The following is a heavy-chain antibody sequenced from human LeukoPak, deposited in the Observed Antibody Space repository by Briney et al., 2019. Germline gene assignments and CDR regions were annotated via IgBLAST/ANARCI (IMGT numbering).Heavy chain of an antibody. J-gene: IGHJ4*02. CDR2: ISYDGSNK. Sequence: PGRSLRLSCAASGFTFSSYGMHWVRQAPGKGLEWVAVISYDGSNKYYADSVKGRFTISRDNSKNTLYLQMNSLRAEDTAVYYCAKDLITMVRGVYYFDYWGQGTLVTVSS. D-gene: IGHD3-10*01. CDR3: AKDLITMVRGVYYFDY. V-gene: IGHV3-30*18. CDR1: GFTFSSYG.